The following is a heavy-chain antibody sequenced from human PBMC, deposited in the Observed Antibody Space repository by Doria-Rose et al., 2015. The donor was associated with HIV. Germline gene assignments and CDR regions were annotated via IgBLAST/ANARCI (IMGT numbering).Heavy chain of an antibody. Sequence: VQLLQSWAEVKKPGASVTVSCKTSGYTFSAYAIHWVRQAPGQRLEWMGWLNVGNGDTRYSRKFQDRVTITSDTSANTGYMALSSLRSEDTAVYYCARIHSLSSSSLGHWGQGTLVTGSS. CDR2: LNVGNGDT. CDR1: GYTFSAYA. CDR3: ARIHSLSSSSLGH. D-gene: IGHD6-13*01. J-gene: IGHJ4*02. V-gene: IGHV1-3*01.